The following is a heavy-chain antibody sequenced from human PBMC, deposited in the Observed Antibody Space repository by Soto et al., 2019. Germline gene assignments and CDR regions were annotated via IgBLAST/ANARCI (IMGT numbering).Heavy chain of an antibody. CDR1: GFNFSSYA. D-gene: IGHD3-9*01. J-gene: IGHJ4*02. CDR3: AKDYDILTGTQSGDY. V-gene: IGHV3-23*01. CDR2: ISGSGGST. Sequence: GGSLRLSCAASGFNFSSYAMSWVRQAPGKGLEWVSAISGSGGSTYYADSVKGRFTISRDNSKNTLYLQMNSLRAEDTAVYYCAKDYDILTGTQSGDYWGQGTLVTVS.